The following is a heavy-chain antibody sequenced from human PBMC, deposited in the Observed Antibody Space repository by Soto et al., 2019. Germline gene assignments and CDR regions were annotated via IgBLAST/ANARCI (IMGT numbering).Heavy chain of an antibody. Sequence: ASVKVSCKASGYTVTSYGISWVRQSPGQGLEWMGWISAYNGNTNYAQKLQGRVTMTTDTSTSTAYMELRSLRSDDTAVYYCARTHSSYYYGMDVWGQGTTVTVSS. V-gene: IGHV1-18*01. CDR2: ISAYNGNT. J-gene: IGHJ6*02. CDR3: ARTHSSYYYGMDV. CDR1: GYTVTSYG. D-gene: IGHD6-19*01.